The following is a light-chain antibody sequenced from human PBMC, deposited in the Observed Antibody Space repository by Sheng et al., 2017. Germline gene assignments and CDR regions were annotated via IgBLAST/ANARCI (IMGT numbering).Light chain of an antibody. V-gene: IGLV1-51*02. J-gene: IGLJ3*02. CDR2: EDD. CDR3: GTWDSSLSAWV. Sequence: QSVLTQPPSVSAAPGQKVTISCSGTSSNIAKNAVSWYQQFPGTAPRLLIYEDDERHSDISDRFSGSKSGTSAILAITGLQTGDEANYYCGTWDSSLSAWVFGGGTKLTV. CDR1: SSNIAKNA.